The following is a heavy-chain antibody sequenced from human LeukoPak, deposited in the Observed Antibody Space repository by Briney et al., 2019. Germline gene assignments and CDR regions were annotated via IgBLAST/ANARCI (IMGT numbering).Heavy chain of an antibody. CDR3: AKAAARDNDAFDI. V-gene: IGHV3-7*01. J-gene: IGHJ3*02. CDR1: GFTFSRYW. CDR2: IKEDGSEK. Sequence: GGSLRLSCATSGFTFSRYWMTWVRQAPGKGLEWVADIKEDGSEKYYVDSMKGRLTISRDNSKNTLYLQMNSLRAEDTAVYYCAKAAARDNDAFDIWGQGTMVTVSS. D-gene: IGHD6-13*01.